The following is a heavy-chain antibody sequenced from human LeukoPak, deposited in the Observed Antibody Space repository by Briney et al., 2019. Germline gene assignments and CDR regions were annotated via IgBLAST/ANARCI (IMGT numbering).Heavy chain of an antibody. D-gene: IGHD6-13*01. Sequence: GASVKVSCKASGYTFTSYGISWVRQAPGQGLEWMGWINANSGDTKYAQRFQGRVTMTRDTPITAAYMELSRLTSDDTALYFCAREGVAALIRSVDVWGQGTTVTVSS. V-gene: IGHV1-2*02. CDR2: INANSGDT. J-gene: IGHJ6*02. CDR3: AREGVAALIRSVDV. CDR1: GYTFTSYG.